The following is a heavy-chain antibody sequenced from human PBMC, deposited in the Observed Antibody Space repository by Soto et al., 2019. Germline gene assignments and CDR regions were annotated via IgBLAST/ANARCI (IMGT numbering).Heavy chain of an antibody. Sequence: QVQLVESGGGLVKPGGSLRLSCAASGFTFSDYYMSWTRQAPGKGLEWVSYISNSDTNIHYADSVKGRFTISRDNAKKSLYLQMNSLRAEDTAVYYCARYSYGVEDFDYWGQGTLVTVSS. CDR3: ARYSYGVEDFDY. J-gene: IGHJ4*02. D-gene: IGHD5-18*01. CDR2: ISNSDTNI. V-gene: IGHV3-11*01. CDR1: GFTFSDYY.